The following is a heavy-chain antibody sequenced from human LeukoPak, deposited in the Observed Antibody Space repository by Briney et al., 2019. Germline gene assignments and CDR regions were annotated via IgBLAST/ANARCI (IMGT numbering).Heavy chain of an antibody. Sequence: PSETLSLTCNVSGGSISSYYWSWVRQPPGKGLEGIGYIHYTGSAYYSPSLQSRLTISVDTSKNQFSLKLRSVTAADTAVYYCARTGSGSSGWYQSYYYYYMDVWGKGTTVTVSS. CDR1: GGSISSYY. CDR2: IHYTGSA. CDR3: ARTGSGSSGWYQSYYYYYMDV. V-gene: IGHV4-59*13. J-gene: IGHJ6*03. D-gene: IGHD6-19*01.